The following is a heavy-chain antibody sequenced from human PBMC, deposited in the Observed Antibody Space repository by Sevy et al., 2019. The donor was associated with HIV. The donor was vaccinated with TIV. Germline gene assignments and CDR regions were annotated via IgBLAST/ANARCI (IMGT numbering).Heavy chain of an antibody. CDR1: GYTLTQFS. Sequence: ASVKVSCKVSGYTLTQFSMHWVRQAPGKGLEWMTTFDPEDGDPEDGKTIYAQKFLGRVTMTEDTSTDTAYMELSSLRSDDTAVYYCATTKDYYDSSGYPFDYWDQGTLVTVSS. J-gene: IGHJ4*02. D-gene: IGHD3-22*01. V-gene: IGHV1-24*01. CDR2: FDPEDGDPEDGKT. CDR3: ATTKDYYDSSGYPFDY.